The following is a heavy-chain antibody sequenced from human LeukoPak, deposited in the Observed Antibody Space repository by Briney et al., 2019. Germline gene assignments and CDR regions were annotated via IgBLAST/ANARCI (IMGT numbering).Heavy chain of an antibody. CDR1: GFTFSNFW. V-gene: IGHV3-7*04. D-gene: IGHD1-1*01. CDR3: ARGDDFSGDH. Sequence: GGSLRLSCAVSGFTFSNFWMSWVRHAPGRGLEWVANIHPEGNEKYHVESEKGRFTISRDNAKNSLFLQMNGLRVEDTAVYYCARGDDFSGDHWGQGTLVTVSS. J-gene: IGHJ4*02. CDR2: IHPEGNEK.